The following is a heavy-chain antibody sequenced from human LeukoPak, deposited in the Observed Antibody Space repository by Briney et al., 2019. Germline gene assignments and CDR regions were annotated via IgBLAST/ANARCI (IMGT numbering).Heavy chain of an antibody. Sequence: SQTLSLTCTVSGGSISSGSYYWSWIRQPAGKGLEWIGRICASGSTNYNPSLKSRVTISVDMSKNQFSLKLSSVTAADTAVYYCARGYDPSRDAFDIWAQGTMVTVSS. CDR2: ICASGST. V-gene: IGHV4-61*02. D-gene: IGHD3-22*01. CDR3: ARGYDPSRDAFDI. CDR1: GGSISSGSYY. J-gene: IGHJ3*02.